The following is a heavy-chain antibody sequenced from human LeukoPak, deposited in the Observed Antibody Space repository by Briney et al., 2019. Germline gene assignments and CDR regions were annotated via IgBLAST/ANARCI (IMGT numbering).Heavy chain of an antibody. D-gene: IGHD1-26*01. V-gene: IGHV1-2*02. J-gene: IGHJ4*02. Sequence: GASVKVSCKASGYTXTGYYMHWVRQAPGQGLEWMGWINPNSGGTNYAQKFQGRVTMTRDTSISTAYMELSRLRSDDTAVYYCAREGLVGASGFDYWGQGTLVTVSS. CDR1: GYTXTGYY. CDR2: INPNSGGT. CDR3: AREGLVGASGFDY.